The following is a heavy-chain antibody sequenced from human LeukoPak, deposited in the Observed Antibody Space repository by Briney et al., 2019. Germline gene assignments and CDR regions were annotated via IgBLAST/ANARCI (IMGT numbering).Heavy chain of an antibody. V-gene: IGHV1-46*01. CDR3: ARVVVAPAAIRRSWFDP. D-gene: IGHD2-2*02. Sequence: ASVKVSCKASGYTFTSYYMHWVRQAPGQGLEWMGIINPSGGSTSYAQKFQGRVTMTRDTSTSTVYMGLSSLRSEDTAVYYCARVVVAPAAIRRSWFDPWGQGTLVTVSS. J-gene: IGHJ5*02. CDR1: GYTFTSYY. CDR2: INPSGGST.